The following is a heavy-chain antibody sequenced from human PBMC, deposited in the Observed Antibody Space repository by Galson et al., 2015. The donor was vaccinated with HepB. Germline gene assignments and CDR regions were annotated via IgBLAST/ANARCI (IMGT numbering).Heavy chain of an antibody. D-gene: IGHD2-2*01. Sequence: SLRLSCAASGFTFSSYSMNWARQAPGKGLEWVSSISSSSSYIYYADSVKGRFTISRDNAKNSLYLQMNSLRAEDTAVYYCARDRGPASGYFDLWGRGTLVTVSS. J-gene: IGHJ2*01. CDR1: GFTFSSYS. CDR2: ISSSSSYI. V-gene: IGHV3-21*01. CDR3: ARDRGPASGYFDL.